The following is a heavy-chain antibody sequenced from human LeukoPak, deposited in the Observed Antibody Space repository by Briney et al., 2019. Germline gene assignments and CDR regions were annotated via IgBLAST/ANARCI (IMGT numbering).Heavy chain of an antibody. CDR2: ISDSGDST. CDR1: GFTFSDYA. CDR3: AKVPYSDYGSGRPPFMDV. J-gene: IGHJ6*02. D-gene: IGHD3-10*01. V-gene: IGHV3-23*01. Sequence: GGSLRLSCAASGFTFSDYAMNWVRQAPGKGLEWVSTISDSGDSTYYADSVKGRFTISRDNYKNTLYLQMDSLRAEDAAIYYCAKVPYSDYGSGRPPFMDVWGQGTTVAVSS.